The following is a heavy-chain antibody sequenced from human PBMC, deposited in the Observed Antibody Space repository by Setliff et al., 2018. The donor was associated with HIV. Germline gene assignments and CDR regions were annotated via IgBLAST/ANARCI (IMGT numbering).Heavy chain of an antibody. J-gene: IGHJ4*02. D-gene: IGHD2-8*02. V-gene: IGHV7-4-1*02. CDR3: ARVGSYWSTFDY. CDR1: GYTLTTYG. CDR2: INTETGKP. Sequence: ASVKVSCKASGYTLTTYGISWVRQAPGQGPEWMGWINTETGKPMYAQGFRGRLVFSLDASVNTAYLQINSLKAEDTAMYYCARVGSYWSTFDYWGQGALVTVSS.